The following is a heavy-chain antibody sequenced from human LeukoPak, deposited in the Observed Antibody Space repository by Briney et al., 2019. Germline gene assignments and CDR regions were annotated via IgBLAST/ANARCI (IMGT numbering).Heavy chain of an antibody. V-gene: IGHV3-23*01. CDR1: GFTFSSYA. CDR2: ISVNSGST. J-gene: IGHJ4*02. Sequence: GGSLRLSCAASGFTFSSYAMSWVRQAPGKGLEWVSSISVNSGSTYYADSVKGRFTISRDNSKNTVYLQMNSLRAEDTAVYYCAKVSAWAMVGATYFDYWGQGTLVTVSS. CDR3: AKVSAWAMVGATYFDY. D-gene: IGHD1-26*01.